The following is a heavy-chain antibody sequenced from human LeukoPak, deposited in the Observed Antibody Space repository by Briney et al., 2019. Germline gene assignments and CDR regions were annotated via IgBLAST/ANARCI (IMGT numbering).Heavy chain of an antibody. CDR1: GYRFTTHW. Sequence: GESLKISFKASGYRFTTHWIGWVRQMPGKGLEWMGIIYPDDSDTKYSPSIQGQVTISADKSISPAFLQWSSLKASDTAMYYCASATGSYSYFDYWGQGTLVTVSS. CDR3: ASATGSYSYFDY. V-gene: IGHV5-51*01. D-gene: IGHD1-26*01. J-gene: IGHJ4*02. CDR2: IYPDDSDT.